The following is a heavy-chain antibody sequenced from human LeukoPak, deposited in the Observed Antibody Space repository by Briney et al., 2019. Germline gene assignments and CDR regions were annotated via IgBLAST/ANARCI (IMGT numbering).Heavy chain of an antibody. V-gene: IGHV3-23*01. CDR1: GFTFSDYT. J-gene: IGHJ6*03. Sequence: GGSLRLSCAASGFASGFTFSDYTVSWVRQAPGKGPEWVASVNGRGATTYYADSVRGRFTISRDNSKNTLYLQMISLGADDTAVYFCAKAPATGEGYYFYYMDVWGKGTTVTVSS. CDR2: VNGRGATT. D-gene: IGHD7-27*01. CDR3: AKAPATGEGYYFYYMDV.